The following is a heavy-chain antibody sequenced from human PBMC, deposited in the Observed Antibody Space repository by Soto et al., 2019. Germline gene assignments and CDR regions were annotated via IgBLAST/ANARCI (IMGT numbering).Heavy chain of an antibody. CDR2: IIPIFGTP. CDR1: GGTFNNYA. Sequence: QVQLVQSGAEVKKPGSSVKVSCKASGGTFNNYAISWVRQAPGQGLEGLGGIIPIFGTPQYAQRFQGRVTITADKSTDTVYLELRSDDAAVYYCARSEYTDLNFYAMDVWGQGTTVTVSS. J-gene: IGHJ6*02. CDR3: ARSEYTDLNFYAMDV. V-gene: IGHV1-69*06. D-gene: IGHD2-21*02.